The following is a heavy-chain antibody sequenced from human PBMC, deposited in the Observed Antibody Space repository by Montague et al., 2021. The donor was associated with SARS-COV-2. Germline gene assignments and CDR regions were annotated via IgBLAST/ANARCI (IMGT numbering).Heavy chain of an antibody. J-gene: IGHJ4*02. CDR2: INHSGST. Sequence: SETLSLTCAVYGGSFSGYYWNWIRQPPGKGLEWIGEINHSGSTNYNPSLKSRVTMSVDTSKNQFSLKLSSVTAADTAVYYCARSTPVSCVFHFYALDSWGQGTLVTVSS. V-gene: IGHV4-34*01. CDR1: GGSFSGYY. D-gene: IGHD5/OR15-5a*01. CDR3: ARSTPVSCVFHFYALDS.